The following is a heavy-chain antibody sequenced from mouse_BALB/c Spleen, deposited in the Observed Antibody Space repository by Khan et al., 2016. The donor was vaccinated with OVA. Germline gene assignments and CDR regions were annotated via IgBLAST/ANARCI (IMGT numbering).Heavy chain of an antibody. CDR2: IDSPNGNT. J-gene: IGHJ2*01. D-gene: IGHD1-1*02. V-gene: IGHV14-3*02. CDR1: GLNIKDSY. Sequence: VQLQQSGAELVKPGATVKLSCLASGLNIKDSYMHWLKQWPEQGLEWIGRIDSPNGNTKYDPTFQGKATITTDTSFTTSYLQLSSIKSGDTAVDYCARMVRMWGQGTTLTVSS. CDR3: ARMVRM.